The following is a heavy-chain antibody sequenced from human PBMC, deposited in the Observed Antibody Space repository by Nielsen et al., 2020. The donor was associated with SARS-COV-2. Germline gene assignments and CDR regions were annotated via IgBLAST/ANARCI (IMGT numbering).Heavy chain of an antibody. CDR2: INSDGSST. D-gene: IGHD6-19*01. J-gene: IGHJ4*02. V-gene: IGHV3-74*01. CDR1: GFTFSSYW. Sequence: GGSLRLSCAASGFTFSSYWMHWVRQAPGKGLVWVSRINSDGSSTSYADSVKGRFTISRDNAKNSLYLQMNSLRAEDTALYYCAKSLGYSSGWFDYWGQGTLVTVSS. CDR3: AKSLGYSSGWFDY.